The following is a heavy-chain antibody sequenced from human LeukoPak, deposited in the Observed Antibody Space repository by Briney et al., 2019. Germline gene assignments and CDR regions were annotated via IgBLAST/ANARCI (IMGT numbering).Heavy chain of an antibody. CDR1: GFTFSRYW. CDR3: ASEVPYYYYMDV. V-gene: IGHV3-74*01. CDR2: INSDGRST. Sequence: GGSLRLSCVASGFTFSRYWMHWVRQAPGKGLVWVSRINSDGRSTNYADSVKGRFTISRDNSKNTLYLQMNSLRAEDTAVYYCASEVPYYYYMDVWGKGTMVTVSS. J-gene: IGHJ6*03. D-gene: IGHD3-10*01.